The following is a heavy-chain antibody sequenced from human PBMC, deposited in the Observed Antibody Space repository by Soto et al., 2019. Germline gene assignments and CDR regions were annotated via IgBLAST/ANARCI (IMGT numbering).Heavy chain of an antibody. CDR2: MNPNSGNT. CDR3: ARGYWFGEFPPRMDV. CDR1: GYTFTSYD. J-gene: IGHJ6*03. Sequence: QVQLVQSGAEVKKPGASVKVSCKASGYTFTSYDINWVRQATGQGLEWMGWMNPNSGNTGYAQKLQGRVIMTRDTSISTAYMELSSLRSADTAVYYCARGYWFGEFPPRMDVWGKGTTVTVSS. V-gene: IGHV1-8*01. D-gene: IGHD3-10*01.